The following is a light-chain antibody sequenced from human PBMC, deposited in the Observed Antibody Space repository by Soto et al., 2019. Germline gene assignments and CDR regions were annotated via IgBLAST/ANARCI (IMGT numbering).Light chain of an antibody. CDR1: QYINTR. Sequence: EIVLAQSPATLSSFPGDRVTLSCRASQYINTRLAWYQHRPGQAPRLLIYQTSIRAAGIPSRFSGSGSGTDFTLTITSLQPEDFATYYCQQTYKTVHSFGQGTKVDIK. V-gene: IGKV3-11*01. CDR3: QQTYKTVHS. CDR2: QTS. J-gene: IGKJ2*01.